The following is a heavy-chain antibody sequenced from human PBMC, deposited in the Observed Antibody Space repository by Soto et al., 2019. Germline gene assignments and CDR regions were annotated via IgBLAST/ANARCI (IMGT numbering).Heavy chain of an antibody. CDR3: ASFPGIGMSTNFYDY. V-gene: IGHV4-59*01. Sequence: SETLSLTCTVSGGSIRSYYWSWIRQPPGKGLEWIAYMYYSGSTNYNPSLKSRVTMSADTSRNQFSLKLRSVTAAATAVYYCASFPGIGMSTNFYDYWGRGILVTVSS. D-gene: IGHD1-1*01. CDR2: MYYSGST. CDR1: GGSIRSYY. J-gene: IGHJ4*02.